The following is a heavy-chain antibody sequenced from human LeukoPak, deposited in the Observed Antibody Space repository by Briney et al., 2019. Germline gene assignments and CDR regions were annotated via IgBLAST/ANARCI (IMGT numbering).Heavy chain of an antibody. CDR1: GFTFSSCS. Sequence: GGSLRLSCAASGFTFSSCSMNWVRQAPGKGLEWVSSISSSSSYIYYADSVKGRFTTSRDNAKNSLYLQMNSLRAEDTAVYYCAIVNGLHKGRGYFDYWGQGTLVTVSS. D-gene: IGHD3-10*01. V-gene: IGHV3-21*01. CDR3: AIVNGLHKGRGYFDY. J-gene: IGHJ4*02. CDR2: ISSSSSYI.